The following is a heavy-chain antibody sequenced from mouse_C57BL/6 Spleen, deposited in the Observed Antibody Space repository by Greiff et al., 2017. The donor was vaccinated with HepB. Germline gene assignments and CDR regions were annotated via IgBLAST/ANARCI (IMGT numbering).Heavy chain of an antibody. CDR3: AREKGGNYTWFAY. J-gene: IGHJ3*01. V-gene: IGHV1-42*01. D-gene: IGHD2-1*01. Sequence: EVQRVESGPELVKPGASVKISCKASGYSFTGYYMNWVKQSPEKSLEWIGEINPSTGGTTYNQKFKAKATLTVDKSSSTAYMQLKLLTSEDSAVYYRAREKGGNYTWFAYWGQGTLVTVSA. CDR2: INPSTGGT. CDR1: GYSFTGYY.